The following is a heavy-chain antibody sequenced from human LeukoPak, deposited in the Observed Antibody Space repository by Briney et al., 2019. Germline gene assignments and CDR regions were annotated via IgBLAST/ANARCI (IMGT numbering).Heavy chain of an antibody. CDR1: GYTFTSYA. Sequence: ASVKVSCKASGYTFTSYAMHWVRQAPGQRLEWMGWSNAGNGNTKYSQEFQGRVTITRDTSTSTAYMELRSLRSDDTAVYYCARQSMTGNERGDDAFDIWGQGTMVTVSS. CDR3: ARQSMTGNERGDDAFDI. CDR2: SNAGNGNT. D-gene: IGHD3-9*01. V-gene: IGHV1-3*02. J-gene: IGHJ3*02.